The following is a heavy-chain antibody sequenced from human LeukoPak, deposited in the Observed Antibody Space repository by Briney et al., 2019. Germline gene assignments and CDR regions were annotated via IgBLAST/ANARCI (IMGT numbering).Heavy chain of an antibody. J-gene: IGHJ4*02. D-gene: IGHD6-19*01. CDR1: GFTFSSYW. CDR3: ARALASSEDY. V-gene: IGHV3-74*01. CDR2: INEAGSIT. Sequence: GGSLRLSCAASGFTFSSYWMHWVRQAPGRGLVWLSRINEAGSITTYADSVKGRFTISRDNAKNTLYLQMSSLRAEDTAVYYCARALASSEDYWGQGTLVTVSS.